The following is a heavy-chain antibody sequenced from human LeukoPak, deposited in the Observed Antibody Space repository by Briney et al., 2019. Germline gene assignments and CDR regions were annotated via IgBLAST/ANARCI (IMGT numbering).Heavy chain of an antibody. CDR3: ARDLYYYGLGSNWFDP. J-gene: IGHJ5*02. V-gene: IGHV4-59*01. CDR1: GGSISSYY. D-gene: IGHD3-10*01. Sequence: PSETLSLTCTVSGGSISSYYWSWIRQPPGKGLEWIGYIYYSGSTNYNPSLKSRVTISVDTSKNQFSLKLSSVTAADTAVYYCARDLYYYGLGSNWFDPWGQGTLVTVSS. CDR2: IYYSGST.